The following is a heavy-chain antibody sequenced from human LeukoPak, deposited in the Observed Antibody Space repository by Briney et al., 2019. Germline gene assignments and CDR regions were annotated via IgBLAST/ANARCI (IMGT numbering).Heavy chain of an antibody. D-gene: IGHD6-13*01. V-gene: IGHV4-39*01. Sequence: SETLSLTCTVSGGSISSSSYYWGWIRQPPGKGLEWIGSIYYSGSTYYNPSLKSRVTISVDTSKNQFSLKLSSVTAADTAVYYCASPEGSSPYYYYGMDVWGQGTTVTVSS. CDR1: GGSISSSSYY. CDR3: ASPEGSSPYYYYGMDV. J-gene: IGHJ6*02. CDR2: IYYSGST.